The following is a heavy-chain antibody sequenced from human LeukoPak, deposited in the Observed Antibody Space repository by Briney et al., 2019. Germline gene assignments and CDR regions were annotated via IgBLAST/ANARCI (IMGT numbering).Heavy chain of an antibody. CDR3: AREMTGYTSSATDY. J-gene: IGHJ4*02. CDR2: IKQDGSEK. D-gene: IGHD6-13*01. CDR1: GFTFSSYW. V-gene: IGHV3-7*01. Sequence: GGSLRLSCVASGFTFSSYWMSWVRQAPGKGLEWVANIKQDGSEKYYVDSVQGRFTISRDNAKNSLYLEMNSLRVEDTALYYCAREMTGYTSSATDYWGQGTLVTVSS.